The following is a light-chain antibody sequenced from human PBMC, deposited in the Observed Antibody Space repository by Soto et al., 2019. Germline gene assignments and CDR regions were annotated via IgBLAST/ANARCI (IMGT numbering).Light chain of an antibody. J-gene: IGLJ1*01. CDR2: EVS. CDR1: SSDVGGYNY. Sequence: ALTQPASVSGSPGQSITISCTGTSSDVGGYNYVSWYQQHPGKAPKLIIYEVSNRPSGVSNRFSGSKSANTASLTISGLQAEDEADYYCSSYSGSSTPYVFGTGTKVTVL. V-gene: IGLV2-14*01. CDR3: SSYSGSSTPYV.